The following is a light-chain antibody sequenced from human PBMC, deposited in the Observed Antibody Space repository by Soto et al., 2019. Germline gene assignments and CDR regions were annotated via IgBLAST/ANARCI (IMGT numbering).Light chain of an antibody. CDR1: QSLLHSDGYNY. CDR2: LGS. Sequence: DIVMTQSPLSLPVTPGEPASISCRSSQSLLHSDGYNYLDWYLQKPGQSPQLLIYLGSNRASGVPDRFSGSGSGTDFTLKISRVEAEHVALYYFMQALQPPYTFGQGTKLEIK. V-gene: IGKV2-28*01. J-gene: IGKJ2*01. CDR3: MQALQPPYT.